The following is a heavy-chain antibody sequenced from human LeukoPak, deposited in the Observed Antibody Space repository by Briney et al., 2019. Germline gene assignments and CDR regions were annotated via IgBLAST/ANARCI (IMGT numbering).Heavy chain of an antibody. V-gene: IGHV3-15*01. J-gene: IGHJ4*02. CDR1: GFTFSNAW. CDR3: TTDFGYGDYGGTDY. Sequence: GGSLRLSCAASGFTFSNAWMSWVRQALGKGLEWVGRIKSKTDGGTTDYAAPVKGRFTISRDDSKNTLYLQMNSLKTEDTAVYYCTTDFGYGDYGGTDYWGQGTLVTVSS. CDR2: IKSKTDGGTT. D-gene: IGHD4-17*01.